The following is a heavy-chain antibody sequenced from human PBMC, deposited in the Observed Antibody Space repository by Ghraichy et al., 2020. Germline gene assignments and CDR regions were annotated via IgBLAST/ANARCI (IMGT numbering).Heavy chain of an antibody. CDR2: IVVGSGNT. CDR1: GFTFTSSA. D-gene: IGHD3-9*01. Sequence: SVKVSCKASGFTFTSSAVQWVRQARGQRLEWIGWIVVGSGNTNYAQKFQERVTITRDMSTSTAYMELSSLRSEDTAVYYCAALDILTAPYYYGMDVWGQGTTVTVSS. V-gene: IGHV1-58*01. J-gene: IGHJ6*02. CDR3: AALDILTAPYYYGMDV.